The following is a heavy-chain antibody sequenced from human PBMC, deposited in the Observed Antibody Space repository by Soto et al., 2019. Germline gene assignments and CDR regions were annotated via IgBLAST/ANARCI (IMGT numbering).Heavy chain of an antibody. CDR2: IYYSGST. J-gene: IGHJ4*02. D-gene: IGHD3-22*01. Sequence: SETMSLTCTVAGGSISSSSYYWGWIRKPPGKGLEWIGSIYYSGSTYYNPSLKSRVTISVDTSKNQFSLKLSSVTAAAPAFFYCASHRVYSSPNFASWGQGTLVPVSS. CDR3: ASHRVYSSPNFAS. CDR1: GGSISSSSYY. V-gene: IGHV4-39*01.